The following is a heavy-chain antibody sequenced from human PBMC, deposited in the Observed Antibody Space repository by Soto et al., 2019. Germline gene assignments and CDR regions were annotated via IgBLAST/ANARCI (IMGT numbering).Heavy chain of an antibody. Sequence: EVQLVESGGGLVQPGGSLRLSCAASGFTFSSYSMNWVRQAPGKRLEWVSYISGGSSTIYYADSVKGRFTISRDNAGNSLFLQMNSLRDDDTAVYYCATWRDFKGYWGQGTLVTVSS. CDR2: ISGGSSTI. CDR1: GFTFSSYS. V-gene: IGHV3-48*02. J-gene: IGHJ4*02. CDR3: ATWRDFKGY. D-gene: IGHD1-1*01.